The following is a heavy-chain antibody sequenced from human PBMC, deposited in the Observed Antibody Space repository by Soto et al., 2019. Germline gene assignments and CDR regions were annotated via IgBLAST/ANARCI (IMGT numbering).Heavy chain of an antibody. CDR3: VRGYYCSSWERLDP. D-gene: IGHD2-2*01. V-gene: IGHV3-30-3*01. CDR1: GSTFPNYP. J-gene: IGHJ5*02. Sequence: VQLVESGGGVIHPGKSLRLSCAASGSTFPNYPMHWVRQTPDNGLEWVAVISHDGVNKNSADSVKGRFTISRDNSRNTRYLLMDSLRVEDTAMYYCVRGYYCSSWERLDPWGQGTLVTVSS. CDR2: ISHDGVNK.